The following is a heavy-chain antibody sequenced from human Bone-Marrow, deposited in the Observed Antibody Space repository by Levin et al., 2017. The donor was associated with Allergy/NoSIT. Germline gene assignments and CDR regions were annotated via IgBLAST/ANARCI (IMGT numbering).Heavy chain of an antibody. J-gene: IGHJ6*03. D-gene: IGHD5-12*01. CDR2: MNPNSGNT. CDR1: GYTFTSYD. Sequence: GASVKVSCKASGYTFTSYDINWVRQATGQGLEWMGWMNPNSGNTGYAQKFQGRVTMTRNTSISTAYMELSSLRSEDTAVYYCARGHRIVATIRLLRYYYMDVWGKGTTVTVSS. V-gene: IGHV1-8*01. CDR3: ARGHRIVATIRLLRYYYMDV.